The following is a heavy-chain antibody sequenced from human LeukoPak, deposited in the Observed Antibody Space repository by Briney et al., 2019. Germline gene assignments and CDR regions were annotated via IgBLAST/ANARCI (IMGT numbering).Heavy chain of an antibody. D-gene: IGHD1-26*01. CDR2: IYATGST. CDR1: GGSISSGNYY. CDR3: ARAVGSSESNWFDP. Sequence: SETLYLTCTVSGGSISSGNYYWSWIRQPAGKGLEWIGRIYATGSTNYNPSLKSRVTISVDTSKNQFSLKLSSVTAADTAVYYCARAVGSSESNWFDPWGQGTLATVSS. V-gene: IGHV4-61*02. J-gene: IGHJ5*02.